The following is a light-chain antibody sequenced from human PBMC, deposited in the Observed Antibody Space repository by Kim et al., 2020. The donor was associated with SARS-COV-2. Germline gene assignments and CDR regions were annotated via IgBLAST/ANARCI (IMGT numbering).Light chain of an antibody. Sequence: SSELTQDPAVSVALGQTVRITCQGDSLRSYYASWYQQKPGQAPVLVIYGKNNRPLGIPDRFSGSSSGNTASLTITGAQAEDEADYYCNSRDSSGPVVFGG. CDR3: NSRDSSGPVV. J-gene: IGLJ2*01. CDR2: GKN. V-gene: IGLV3-19*01. CDR1: SLRSYY.